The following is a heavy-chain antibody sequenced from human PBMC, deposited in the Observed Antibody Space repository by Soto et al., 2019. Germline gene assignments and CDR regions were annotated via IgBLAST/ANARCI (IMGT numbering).Heavy chain of an antibody. CDR2: INHSGST. D-gene: IGHD6-13*01. Sequence: NPSATLSLTCAVYGGSFSGYYWSWIRQPPGKGLEWIGEINHSGSTNYNPSLKSRVTISVDTSKNQFSLKLSSVTAADTAVYYCAREGLEGGIAAGRSMDVWGKGTTVTVSS. J-gene: IGHJ6*03. CDR1: GGSFSGYY. V-gene: IGHV4-34*01. CDR3: AREGLEGGIAAGRSMDV.